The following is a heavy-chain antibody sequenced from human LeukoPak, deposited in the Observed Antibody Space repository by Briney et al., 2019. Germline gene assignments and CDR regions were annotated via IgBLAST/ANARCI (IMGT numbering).Heavy chain of an antibody. V-gene: IGHV1-69*04. Sequence: SVKVSCKASGGTFSSYAISWVRQAPGQGLEWMGRIIPILGIANYAQKFQGRVTITADKSTSTAYMELSSLRSEDTAVYYCARDNHVYGGYNWFDPWGQGTLVTVSS. CDR2: IIPILGIA. D-gene: IGHD4-17*01. CDR1: GGTFSSYA. CDR3: ARDNHVYGGYNWFDP. J-gene: IGHJ5*02.